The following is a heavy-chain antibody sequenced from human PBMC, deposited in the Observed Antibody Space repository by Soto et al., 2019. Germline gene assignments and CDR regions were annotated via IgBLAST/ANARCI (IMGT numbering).Heavy chain of an antibody. CDR1: GGSISSGGYS. D-gene: IGHD1-26*01. Sequence: SETLSLTCAVSGGSISSGGYSWSWIRQPPGKGLEWIGYIYHSGSTCYNPSLKSRVTISVDRSKSQFSLKLSSVTAADTAVYYCARGLSGHAFDIWGQGTMVTVSS. J-gene: IGHJ3*02. CDR2: IYHSGST. V-gene: IGHV4-30-2*01. CDR3: ARGLSGHAFDI.